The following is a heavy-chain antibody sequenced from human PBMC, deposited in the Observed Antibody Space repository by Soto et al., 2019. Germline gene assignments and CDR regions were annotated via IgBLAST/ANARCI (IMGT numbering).Heavy chain of an antibody. V-gene: IGHV4-31*03. CDR3: PRGRELALQNYYGLDV. CDR2: TYFSKTT. CDR1: GDSITSGGYY. Sequence: SETLSLTCTVSGDSITSGGYYWSWVRHHPGKGLEWIGYTYFSKTTYYNPSLKSRVTISVDASKNQFSLNLSSVTAADTAVYYCPRGRELALQNYYGLDVWGQGTTVTVSS. D-gene: IGHD1-1*01. J-gene: IGHJ6*02.